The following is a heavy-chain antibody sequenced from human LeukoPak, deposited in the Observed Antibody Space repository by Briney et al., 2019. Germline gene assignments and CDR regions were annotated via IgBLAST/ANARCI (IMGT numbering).Heavy chain of an antibody. D-gene: IGHD3-3*01. CDR1: GFTFSSYA. CDR3: AKDGPDDFWTGYDY. Sequence: GGSLRLSCAASGFTFSSYAMSWVRQAPGKGLEWVSAISGSGGSTYYADSVKGRFAISRDNSKNTLYLQMNSLRAEDPAVYYCAKDGPDDFWTGYDYWGQGTLVTVSS. V-gene: IGHV3-23*01. CDR2: ISGSGGST. J-gene: IGHJ4*02.